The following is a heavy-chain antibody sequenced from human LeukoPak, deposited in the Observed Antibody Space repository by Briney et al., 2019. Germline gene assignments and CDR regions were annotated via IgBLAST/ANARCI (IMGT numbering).Heavy chain of an antibody. CDR2: ISAYNGNT. D-gene: IGHD1-26*01. CDR1: GGTFSSYA. Sequence: GASVKVSCKASGGTFSSYAISWLRQAPGQGLEWMGWISAYNGNTNYAQKLQGRVTMTTDTSTSTAYMELRSLRSDDTAVYYCARWSEEWEFSGRYYYYYMDVWGKGTTVTVSS. V-gene: IGHV1-18*01. J-gene: IGHJ6*03. CDR3: ARWSEEWEFSGRYYYYYMDV.